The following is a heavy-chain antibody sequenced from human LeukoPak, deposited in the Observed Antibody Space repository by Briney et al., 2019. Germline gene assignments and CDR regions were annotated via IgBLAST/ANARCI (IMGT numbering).Heavy chain of an antibody. CDR1: GFTFSSYA. Sequence: PGGSLRLSCAASGFTFSSYAMTWVRQAPGKGLEWVANMKQDASEKYYFGALNGRFTIFRDNAKNSLYLQMNTLTVEDTALYFCVRDRNPRHSYFDLWGQGTLVTVSS. CDR3: VRDRNPRHSYFDL. J-gene: IGHJ4*02. V-gene: IGHV3-7*01. CDR2: MKQDASEK. D-gene: IGHD1-1*01.